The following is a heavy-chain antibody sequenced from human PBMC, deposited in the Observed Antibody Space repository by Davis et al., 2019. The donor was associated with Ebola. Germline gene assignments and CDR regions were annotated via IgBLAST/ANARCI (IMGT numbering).Heavy chain of an antibody. V-gene: IGHV1-18*01. J-gene: IGHJ4*02. D-gene: IGHD1-26*01. CDR3: ARLHRAEPHFDY. CDR1: GYTFTGYD. Sequence: ASVKVSCKTSGYTFTGYDINWVRQAPGQGLEWMGWISVYNGNTNYAQKVQGRVTMTADTSTSTAYMELRNLRSDDTAVYFCARLHRAEPHFDYWGQGTLVTVSS. CDR2: ISVYNGNT.